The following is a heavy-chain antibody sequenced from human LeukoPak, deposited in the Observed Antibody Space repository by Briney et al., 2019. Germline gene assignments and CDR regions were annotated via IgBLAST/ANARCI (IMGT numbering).Heavy chain of an antibody. Sequence: GGSLRLSCAASGFTFSSYAMSWVRQAPGKGLEWVSGNSGSGDSTYYADSVKARFTTSRDNSKNTLYLQMNSLSAEDTAVYYCARDDYYFDYWGQGTLVTVSS. D-gene: IGHD2-21*02. CDR1: GFTFSSYA. J-gene: IGHJ4*02. V-gene: IGHV3-23*01. CDR3: ARDDYYFDY. CDR2: NSGSGDST.